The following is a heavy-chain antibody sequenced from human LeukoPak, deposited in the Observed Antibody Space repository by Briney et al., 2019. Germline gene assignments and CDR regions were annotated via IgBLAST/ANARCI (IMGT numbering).Heavy chain of an antibody. Sequence: GGSGRLSCAAYGFTFSSYSMNWVRQAPGKGLEWVSSISSSSSYIYYADSVKGRFTISRDNAKNSLDLQMSSLNAEDTAVYYCARSKIDYWGQGTLVTVSS. CDR2: ISSSSSYI. J-gene: IGHJ4*02. CDR3: ARSKIDY. D-gene: IGHD4-11*01. V-gene: IGHV3-21*01. CDR1: GFTFSSYS.